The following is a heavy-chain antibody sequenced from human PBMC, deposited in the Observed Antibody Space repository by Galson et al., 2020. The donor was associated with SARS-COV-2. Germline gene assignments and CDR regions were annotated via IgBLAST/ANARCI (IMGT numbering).Heavy chain of an antibody. CDR3: ARGNWFDP. Sequence: SETLSLTCTVSGGSIRSSRTYYWSWLRQPPGKGLEWIGNMFYSGGTSYNPSLKSRVTISIDTSNNQLSLKLRSVTAAGTAVYYCARGNWFDPWGQGTLVTVSS. V-gene: IGHV4-39*01. CDR1: GGSIRSSRTYY. CDR2: MFYSGGT. J-gene: IGHJ5*02.